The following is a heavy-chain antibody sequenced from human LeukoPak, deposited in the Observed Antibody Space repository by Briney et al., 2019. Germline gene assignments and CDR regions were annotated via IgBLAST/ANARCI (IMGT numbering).Heavy chain of an antibody. CDR3: ARDTTATVFDY. J-gene: IGHJ4*02. CDR2: IYHSGST. V-gene: IGHV4-4*02. D-gene: IGHD1-1*01. CDR1: GCFISSSYW. Sequence: SETLFLTCAFSGCFISSSYWWSWVRQPPGKGLEWIGEIYHSGSTNYNPSLKSRVTISVDKSKNQFSLKLSSVTAADTAVYYCARDTTATVFDYWGQGTLVTVSS.